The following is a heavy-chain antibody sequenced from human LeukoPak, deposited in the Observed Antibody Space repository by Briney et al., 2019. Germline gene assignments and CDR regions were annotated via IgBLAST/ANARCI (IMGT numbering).Heavy chain of an antibody. J-gene: IGHJ4*02. D-gene: IGHD3-10*01. V-gene: IGHV4-30-4*08. CDR2: IYYSGST. Sequence: TLSLTCTVSGGSISSGDYYWSWIRQPPGKGLEWIGYIYYSGSTYYNPSLKSRVTISVDTSKNQFSLKLSSVTAADTAVYYCARAPRVRGVIYYFDYWGQGTLVTVSS. CDR1: GGSISSGDYY. CDR3: ARAPRVRGVIYYFDY.